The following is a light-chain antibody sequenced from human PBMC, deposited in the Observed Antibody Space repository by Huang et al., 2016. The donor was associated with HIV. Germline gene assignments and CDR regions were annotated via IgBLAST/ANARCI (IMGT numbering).Light chain of an antibody. CDR2: WAS. CDR3: QQYYSASIT. Sequence: DIVMTQSPGSLTVSLGERASINCTSSQPLLSTANNKSYLAWYQQKPRQPPKALIYWASNRESGVPWRFSGSGSGTDFTLTISSLQAEDVALYYCQQYYSASITFGQGTRVEI. CDR1: QPLLSTANNKSY. J-gene: IGKJ5*01. V-gene: IGKV4-1*01.